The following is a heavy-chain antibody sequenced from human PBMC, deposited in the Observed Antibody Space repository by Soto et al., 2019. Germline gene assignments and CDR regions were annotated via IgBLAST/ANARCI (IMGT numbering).Heavy chain of an antibody. J-gene: IGHJ4*02. CDR1: GGSFSGYY. Sequence: PSETLSLTCAGYGGSFSGYYWSWIRQPPGNGLEWIGEINHSGGTNYNPSLKSRVTISVDTSKNQSSLKMSSVTAADTAVYYCARGLGGRVFDYWGQGTLVTVSS. CDR3: ARGLGGRVFDY. V-gene: IGHV4-34*01. CDR2: INHSGGT. D-gene: IGHD3-16*01.